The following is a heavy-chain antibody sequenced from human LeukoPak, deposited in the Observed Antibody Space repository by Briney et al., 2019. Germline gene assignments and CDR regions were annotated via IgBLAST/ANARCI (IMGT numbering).Heavy chain of an antibody. CDR3: ARGPLLTRVYDSSGYYLNY. CDR1: GYSISSGYY. V-gene: IGHV4-38-2*01. CDR2: INHSGST. Sequence: PSETLSLTCAVSGYSISSGYYWGWIRQPPGKGMEWIGEINHSGSTNYNPSLKSRVTISVDTSKNQFSLKLSSVTAADTAVYYCARGPLLTRVYDSSGYYLNYWGQGILVTVSS. J-gene: IGHJ4*02. D-gene: IGHD3-22*01.